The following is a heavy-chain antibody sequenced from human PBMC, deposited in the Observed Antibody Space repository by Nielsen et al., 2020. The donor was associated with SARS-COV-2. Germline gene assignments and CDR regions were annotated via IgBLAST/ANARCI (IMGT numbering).Heavy chain of an antibody. CDR2: ISGSGGST. CDR3: AQGRLGIAVAGTEIYY. V-gene: IGHV3-23*01. CDR1: GFTFSSYA. Sequence: GESLKISCAASGFTFSSYAMSWVRQDPGKGLEWVSAISGSGGSTYYADSVKGRFTISRDNSKNTLYLQMNSLRAEDTAVYYCAQGRLGIAVAGTEIYYWGLGTLVTVSS. D-gene: IGHD6-19*01. J-gene: IGHJ4*02.